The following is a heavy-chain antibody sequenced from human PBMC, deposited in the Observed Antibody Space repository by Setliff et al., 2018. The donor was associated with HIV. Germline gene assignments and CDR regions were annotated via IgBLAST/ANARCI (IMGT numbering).Heavy chain of an antibody. CDR2: IYYSGST. V-gene: IGHV4-59*01. J-gene: IGHJ4*02. CDR3: ARGPAGRLVFLSY. CDR1: GGSISSYY. Sequence: PSETLSLTCTVSGGSISSYYWSWIRQSPGKGLEWLGYIYYSGSTNYNPSHKSRVTISVDTSKNQFSLTLNSVTAADTAVYYCARGPAGRLVFLSYWGQGTLVTVSS. D-gene: IGHD6-6*01.